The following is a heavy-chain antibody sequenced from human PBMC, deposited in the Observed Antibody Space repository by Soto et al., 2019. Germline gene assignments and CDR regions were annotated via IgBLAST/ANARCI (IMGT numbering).Heavy chain of an antibody. V-gene: IGHV3-30*18. CDR3: AKDLGYGTFGFDY. D-gene: IGHD3-16*01. CDR2: ISYDGSDT. CDR1: EFNFRGYA. J-gene: IGHJ4*02. Sequence: LRLSCAASEFNFRGYAMHWVRQAPGKGLDWVALISYDGSDTYYIDSVKGRFTISRDNSNSTLYLQMNDLRVEDTAVYYCAKDLGYGTFGFDYWGQGTLVTVSS.